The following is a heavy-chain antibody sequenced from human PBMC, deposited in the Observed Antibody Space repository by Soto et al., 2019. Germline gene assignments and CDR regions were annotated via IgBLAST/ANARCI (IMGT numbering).Heavy chain of an antibody. CDR2: IYYSGST. V-gene: IGHV4-59*08. D-gene: IGHD3-3*01. J-gene: IGHJ6*03. Sequence: PSETLSLTCTVSGGSISSYYWSWIRQPPGKGLEWLGYIYYSGSTNYNPSLKSRVTISVDTSKNQFSLKLSSVTAADTAVYYCARHVWDFWSGYYSYYYMDVWGKGTTVTVSS. CDR1: GGSISSYY. CDR3: ARHVWDFWSGYYSYYYMDV.